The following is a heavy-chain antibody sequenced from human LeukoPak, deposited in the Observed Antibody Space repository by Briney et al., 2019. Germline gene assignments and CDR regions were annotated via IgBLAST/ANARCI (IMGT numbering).Heavy chain of an antibody. CDR2: IRDSGET. CDR1: GFTVSSNY. CDR3: ARDRAVTQVWVEFDS. V-gene: IGHV3-66*03. J-gene: IGHJ5*01. D-gene: IGHD3-16*01. Sequence: SGGSLRLSCAASGFTVSSNYMSWVRQAPGKGLEWVSLIRDSGETFYADSVKGRFTISRDNSKNTMYLQMNRLRVEDTAVYFCARDRAVTQVWVEFDSWGQGTLVTVSS.